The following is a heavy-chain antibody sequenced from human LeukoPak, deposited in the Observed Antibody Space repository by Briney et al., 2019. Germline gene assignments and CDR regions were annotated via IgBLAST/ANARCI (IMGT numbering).Heavy chain of an antibody. V-gene: IGHV4-59*01. CDR2: IYYSGST. J-gene: IGHJ4*02. CDR3: AGLGIAVAGTTDY. Sequence: PSEALSLTCTVSGGSISSYYWSWSRQPPGKGLEWVGYIYYSGSTNYNPSLKSRVPISVDTSKNQFSLKLSSVTAAETAVYYCAGLGIAVAGTTDYWGQGTLVTVSS. D-gene: IGHD6-19*01. CDR1: GGSISSYY.